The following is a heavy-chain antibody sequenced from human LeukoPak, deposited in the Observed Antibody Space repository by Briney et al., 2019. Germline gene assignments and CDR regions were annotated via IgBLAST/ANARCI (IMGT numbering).Heavy chain of an antibody. D-gene: IGHD4-23*01. V-gene: IGHV5-51*01. J-gene: IGHJ4*02. CDR1: GSSFTSYW. Sequence: GGSLKISWKGSGSSFTSYWIGGVRQMPGKGLEWMGIIYPADSDARYSPSFQGQVTISVDKSINTAYLQWSSLKASDTAMYYCARRGGGNSGDYWGQGTLVTVSS. CDR2: IYPADSDA. CDR3: ARRGGGNSGDY.